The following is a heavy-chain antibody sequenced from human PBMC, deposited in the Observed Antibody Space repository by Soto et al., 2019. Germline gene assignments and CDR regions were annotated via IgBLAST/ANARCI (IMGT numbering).Heavy chain of an antibody. J-gene: IGHJ4*02. CDR2: ILPIFGTA. Sequence: QVQLVHSGAEVKKPCSSVKFSGKAAGGTFRSYAISWVRPAPGQGLERTGGILPIFGTANYAQKFQGRVTITADDSTSTGYMELSSLRSEDTAVYYCARDEVGLTELAVAGTFDYWGQGHLVTVSS. CDR3: ARDEVGLTELAVAGTFDY. D-gene: IGHD6-19*01. CDR1: GGTFRSYA. V-gene: IGHV1-69*01.